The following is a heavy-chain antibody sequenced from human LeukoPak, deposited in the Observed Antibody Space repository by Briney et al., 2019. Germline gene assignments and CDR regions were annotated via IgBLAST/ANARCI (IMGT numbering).Heavy chain of an antibody. Sequence: SETLSLTCTVSGGSISSHYWSWIRQPPGKGLEWIGYIYYSGSSNYNPSLKSRVTISVDTSKNQFSLKLSSVTAADTAVYYCARAYYYDSSGLHFDYWGQGTLVTVSS. V-gene: IGHV4-59*11. CDR1: GGSISSHY. CDR2: IYYSGSS. CDR3: ARAYYYDSSGLHFDY. J-gene: IGHJ4*02. D-gene: IGHD3-22*01.